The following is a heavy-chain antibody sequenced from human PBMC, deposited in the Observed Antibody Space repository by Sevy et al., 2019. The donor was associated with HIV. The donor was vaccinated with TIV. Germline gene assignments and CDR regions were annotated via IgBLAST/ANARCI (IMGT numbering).Heavy chain of an antibody. Sequence: ASVKVSCKASGYTFTSYGITWVRQVPGQGLEWMGWISTYNGNTNYAQDLQGRVTLTTDTSTSTAYMELRGLRSDDTAVYYCGKEGGTAVAGTKSLDYWGQGTLLTVSS. D-gene: IGHD6-19*01. V-gene: IGHV1-18*01. J-gene: IGHJ4*01. CDR1: GYTFTSYG. CDR3: GKEGGTAVAGTKSLDY. CDR2: ISTYNGNT.